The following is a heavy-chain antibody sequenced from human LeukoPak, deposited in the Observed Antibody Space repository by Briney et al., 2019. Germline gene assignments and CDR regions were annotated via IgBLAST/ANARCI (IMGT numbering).Heavy chain of an antibody. CDR1: GGSFSGYY. V-gene: IGHV4-34*01. Sequence: KPSETLSLTCAGYGGSFSGYYWSWIRQPPGKGLEGIGEINHSGSTNYNPSLKSRVTISVDTSKHQFSLKLSSVTAEDTAVYYCAGGTDYWGQGTLVTVSS. CDR2: INHSGST. CDR3: AGGTDY. J-gene: IGHJ4*02.